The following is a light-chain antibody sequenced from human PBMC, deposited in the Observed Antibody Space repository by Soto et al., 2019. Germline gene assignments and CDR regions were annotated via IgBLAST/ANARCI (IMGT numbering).Light chain of an antibody. V-gene: IGKV3-11*01. CDR3: QHRSNWPLT. CDR1: QSVGTF. J-gene: IGKJ4*01. CDR2: DAS. Sequence: EIVLTQSPATLSLSPGERATLSCRASQSVGTFLAWYQQRPAQAPRLLIYDASRRATGIPVRFSGSGSGTDFTLTISSLEPEDFAVYYCQHRSNWPLTFGGGTKVDIK.